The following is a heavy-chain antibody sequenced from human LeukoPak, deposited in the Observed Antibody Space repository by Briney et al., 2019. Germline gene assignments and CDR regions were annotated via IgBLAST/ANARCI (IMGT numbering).Heavy chain of an antibody. V-gene: IGHV3-23*01. CDR1: GFTFNNYA. CDR2: IRGST. D-gene: IGHD5-12*01. J-gene: IGHJ4*02. CDR3: AKDLGGSTDY. Sequence: PGASLRLSCAASGFTFNNYAMSWVCQAPGKGLEWVSLIRGSTYYADSVKGRFTISRDNSQNTLYLQMNSLRAEDTALYYCAKDLGGSTDYWGQGTLVTVSS.